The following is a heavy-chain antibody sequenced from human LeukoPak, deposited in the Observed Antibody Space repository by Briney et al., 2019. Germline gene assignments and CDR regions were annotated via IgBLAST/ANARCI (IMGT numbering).Heavy chain of an antibody. Sequence: PSETLSLTCSVSGASINIYYWSWIRQPPGKGLEWIGYIYYSGSTNYNPSLKSRVAISVDTSKNQFSLKLSSVTAADTAVYYCASGGLRGFFDYWGQGTLVTVSS. D-gene: IGHD3-10*01. CDR3: ASGGLRGFFDY. V-gene: IGHV4-59*01. CDR1: GASINIYY. J-gene: IGHJ4*02. CDR2: IYYSGST.